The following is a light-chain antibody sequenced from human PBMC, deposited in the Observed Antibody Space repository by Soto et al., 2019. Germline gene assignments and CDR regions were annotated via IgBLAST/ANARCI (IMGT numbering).Light chain of an antibody. J-gene: IGKJ1*01. V-gene: IGKV3-15*01. CDR3: QQYNNWPWT. Sequence: EIVMTQSPVTLSVSPGGRATLSCRASQSISDTLAWYQQKPGQAPRLLIHGASTRAPGFPARFSGSGSVTDVTLTISSLQSEDFAVYYCQQYNNWPWTFGQGTKVEIK. CDR2: GAS. CDR1: QSISDT.